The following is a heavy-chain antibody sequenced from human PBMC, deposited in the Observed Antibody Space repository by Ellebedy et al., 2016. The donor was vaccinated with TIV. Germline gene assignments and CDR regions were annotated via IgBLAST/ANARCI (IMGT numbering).Heavy chain of an antibody. CDR3: AKDGICTGGSRYGGRHYYNHMDV. CDR1: GFIFSNYD. CDR2: ISHDGSSE. Sequence: GESLKISXEASGFIFSNYDMHWVRQAPGKGLEWVALISHDGSSEYYADSVRGRFSISRDRSKKTLYLEMYSLRGEDTAVYYCAKDGICTGGSRYGGRHYYNHMDVWGKGTTVSVSS. V-gene: IGHV3-30*18. J-gene: IGHJ6*03. D-gene: IGHD2-15*01.